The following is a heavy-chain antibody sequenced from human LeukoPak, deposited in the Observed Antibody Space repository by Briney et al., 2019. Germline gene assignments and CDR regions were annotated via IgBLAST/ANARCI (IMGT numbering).Heavy chain of an antibody. CDR2: IYYSGST. V-gene: IGHV4-59*01. CDR3: ARGRGGDYVPFDY. D-gene: IGHD4-17*01. J-gene: IGHJ4*02. CDR1: GGYISSYY. Sequence: PSETLSLTCTVSGGYISSYYWSWIRQPPRKGLEWIGYIYYSGSTNYNPSLKSRVTISVDTSKNQFSLKLSSVTAADTAVYYCARGRGGDYVPFDYWGQGTLVTVSS.